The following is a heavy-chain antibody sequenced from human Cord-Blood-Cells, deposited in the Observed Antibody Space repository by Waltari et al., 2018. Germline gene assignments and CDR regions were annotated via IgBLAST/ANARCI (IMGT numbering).Heavy chain of an antibody. Sequence: QVQLQQWGAGLLKPSETLSLTCAVYGGSFSGYYWSWIRQPPGKGLEWIGEINHSGSTNYNPSLKSRVTISVDTSKNQFSLKLSSVTAADTAVYYCARGSCSSTSCYAGYYYGMDVWGQGTTVTVSS. V-gene: IGHV4-34*01. J-gene: IGHJ6*02. D-gene: IGHD2-2*01. CDR1: GGSFSGYY. CDR3: ARGSCSSTSCYAGYYYGMDV. CDR2: INHSGST.